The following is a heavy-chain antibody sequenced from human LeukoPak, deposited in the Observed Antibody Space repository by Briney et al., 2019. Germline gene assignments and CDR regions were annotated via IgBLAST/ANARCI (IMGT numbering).Heavy chain of an antibody. V-gene: IGHV3-23*01. CDR3: ARDGDYYDSSGYFFDY. J-gene: IGHJ4*02. D-gene: IGHD3-22*01. Sequence: GSLRLSCAASGFTFSSYAMSWVRQAPGKGLEWVSGISGSGGSTYYADSVKGRFTISRDNAKNSLYLQMNSLRAEDTAVYSCARDGDYYDSSGYFFDYWGQGTLVTVSS. CDR1: GFTFSSYA. CDR2: ISGSGGST.